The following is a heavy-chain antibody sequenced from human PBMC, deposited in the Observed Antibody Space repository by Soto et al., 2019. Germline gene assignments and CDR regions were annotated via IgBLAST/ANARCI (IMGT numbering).Heavy chain of an antibody. J-gene: IGHJ6*03. CDR2: ISWNGGST. D-gene: IGHD3-9*01. CDR3: ARGYHYNIWTGLGSYMDV. V-gene: IGHV3-20*01. Sequence: EVQLVESGGGVVRPGGSLRLSCAASGFSFDNYGMSWVRQAPGKGLEWVSGISWNGGSTGYADSGKGRVTISRDNAKNYLYLQMNSLRAQDTALYHSARGYHYNIWTGLGSYMDVWGKGTTVTVSS. CDR1: GFSFDNYG.